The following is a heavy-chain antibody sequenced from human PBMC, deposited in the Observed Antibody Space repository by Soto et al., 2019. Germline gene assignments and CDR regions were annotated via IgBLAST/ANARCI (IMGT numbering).Heavy chain of an antibody. CDR3: ARDRMFDDYVPQPNNWFDP. CDR1: GFTFSSYA. J-gene: IGHJ5*02. Sequence: QVQLVESGGGVVQPGRSLRLSCAASGFTFSSYAMHWVRQAPGKGLEWVTVIWYDGSNKYYADSVKGRFTISRDNSKNTLYLQMNSLRAEDTAVYYCARDRMFDDYVPQPNNWFDPWGQGTLVTVSS. CDR2: IWYDGSNK. V-gene: IGHV3-33*01. D-gene: IGHD4-17*01.